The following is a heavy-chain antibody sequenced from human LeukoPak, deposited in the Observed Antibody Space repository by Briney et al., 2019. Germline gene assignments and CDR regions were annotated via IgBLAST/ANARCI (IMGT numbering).Heavy chain of an antibody. CDR2: ISSSRSYI. D-gene: IGHD6-19*01. CDR1: GFTFSIYS. V-gene: IGHV3-21*01. J-gene: IGHJ4*02. Sequence: GGSLRLSCAASGFTFSIYSMNWVRQAPGKGLEWVSSISSSRSYIYYADSVKGRFTISRDKSKNRLHLQMNSLRAKDTAVYYCATYRSGRRGYYFDSWGQGTLVTVSS. CDR3: ATYRSGRRGYYFDS.